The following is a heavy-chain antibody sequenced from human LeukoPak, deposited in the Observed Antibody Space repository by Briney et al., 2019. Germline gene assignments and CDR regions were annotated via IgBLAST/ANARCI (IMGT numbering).Heavy chain of an antibody. V-gene: IGHV3-30-3*01. J-gene: IGHJ5*02. CDR1: GFTFNSYT. D-gene: IGHD3-3*01. CDR3: ARGATNDFWSGYGWFDP. CDR2: MSHDGSNI. Sequence: GGSLRLSCAASGFTFNSYTLHWVRQAPGKGPEWVALMSHDGSNIFYAKSVRGRFTISRDNSKNTLYLQMNNLRAEDAAVYSCARGATNDFWSGYGWFDPWGQGTLVTVSS.